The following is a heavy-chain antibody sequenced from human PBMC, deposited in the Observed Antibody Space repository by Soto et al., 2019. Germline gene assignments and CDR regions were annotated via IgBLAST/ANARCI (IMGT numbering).Heavy chain of an antibody. J-gene: IGHJ4*02. CDR2: INAGNGNT. Sequence: ASVKVSCKASGYTFTSYAMHWVRQAPGQRLEWMGWINAGNGNTKYSQKFQGRVTITRDTSASTAYMELSSLRSEDTAVYYCARTYYDFWSGLGGYFDYWGQGTIVTVSS. CDR1: GYTFTSYA. CDR3: ARTYYDFWSGLGGYFDY. V-gene: IGHV1-3*01. D-gene: IGHD3-3*01.